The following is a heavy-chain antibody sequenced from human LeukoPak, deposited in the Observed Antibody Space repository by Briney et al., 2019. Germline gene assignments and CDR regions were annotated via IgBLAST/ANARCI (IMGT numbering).Heavy chain of an antibody. CDR3: ARPSGSVTIFGVVDYSDY. J-gene: IGHJ4*02. CDR2: IAYDGSNE. D-gene: IGHD3-3*01. V-gene: IGHV3-30*04. Sequence: PGGSLRLSCVVSGFTFTNYGMHWVRQAPGKGLDWVASIAYDGSNENYAESVKGRFTISRDNSKNTLFLQLNSLRAEDTAVYYCARPSGSVTIFGVVDYSDYWGQGSLVTVSS. CDR1: GFTFTNYG.